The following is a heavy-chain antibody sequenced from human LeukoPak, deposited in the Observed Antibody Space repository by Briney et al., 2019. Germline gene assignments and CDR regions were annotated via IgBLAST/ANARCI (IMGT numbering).Heavy chain of an antibody. Sequence: SETPSLTCTVSGGSISSGSYYWSWIRQPAGKGLEWIGRIYTSGSTNYNPSLKSRVTISVDTSKNQFSLKLSSVTAADTAVYYCHLYYYDSSGPSDYWGQGTLVTVSS. CDR1: GGSISSGSYY. J-gene: IGHJ4*02. CDR3: HLYYYDSSGPSDY. V-gene: IGHV4-61*02. CDR2: IYTSGST. D-gene: IGHD3-22*01.